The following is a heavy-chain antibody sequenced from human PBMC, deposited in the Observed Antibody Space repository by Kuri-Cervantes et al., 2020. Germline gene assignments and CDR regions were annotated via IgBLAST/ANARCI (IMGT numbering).Heavy chain of an antibody. J-gene: IGHJ4*02. D-gene: IGHD3-22*01. Sequence: SQTLSLTCAVSGYSISSGDYWGWIRQPPGKGLEWIGYIYYSGSTYYNPSLKSRVTISVDTSKNQFSLKLSSVTAADAAVYYCARENYYDDSGYYSFDYWGQGNLVTVSS. V-gene: IGHV4-38-2*02. CDR2: IYYSGST. CDR1: GYSISSGDY. CDR3: ARENYYDDSGYYSFDY.